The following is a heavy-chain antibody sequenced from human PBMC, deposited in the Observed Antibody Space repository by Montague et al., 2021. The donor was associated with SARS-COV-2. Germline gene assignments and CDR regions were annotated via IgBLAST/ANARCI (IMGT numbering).Heavy chain of an antibody. V-gene: IGHV4-59*01. CDR1: GDSISSSY. D-gene: IGHD1-1*01. Sequence: SETLSLTCEVSGDSISSSYWSWIRQSPGKGLEWIGYVHYTGSTEYNPSLKTRVTLSLGTPRNHFSLKLRSVTAADTAVYYCARAQNTCFIANCVNYFEVWGLGALVTVSS. J-gene: IGHJ4*02. CDR2: VHYTGST. CDR3: ARAQNTCFIANCVNYFEV.